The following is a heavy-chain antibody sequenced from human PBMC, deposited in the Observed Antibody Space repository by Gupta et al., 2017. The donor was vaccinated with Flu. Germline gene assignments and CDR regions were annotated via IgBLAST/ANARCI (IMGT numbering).Heavy chain of an antibody. V-gene: IGHV4-38-2*02. CDR3: ALSRRWYTDYFDY. CDR1: GYSVSSGPY. J-gene: IGHJ4*02. CDR2: VHHTGRT. D-gene: IGHD2-15*01. Sequence: QLQLQQSGPGLVKPSETLSLTCTVSGYSVSSGPYWGWIRQPPGKGLQWIGSVHHTGRTYYNPSLKSRVTILHDTSKNQFSLKLRYRRDEDTDMYYCALSRRWYTDYFDYWDQGTLVTVS.